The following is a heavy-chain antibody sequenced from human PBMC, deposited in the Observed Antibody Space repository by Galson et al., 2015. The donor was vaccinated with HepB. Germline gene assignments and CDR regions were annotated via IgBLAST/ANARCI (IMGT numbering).Heavy chain of an antibody. J-gene: IGHJ5*02. CDR2: ISYDGSNK. Sequence: SLRLSCAASGFTFSSYAMHWVRQAPGKGLEWVAVISYDGSNKYYADSVKGRFTISRDNSKNTLYLQMNSLRAEDTAVYYCARGRSVLRGFWFDPWGQGTLVTVSS. CDR3: ARGRSVLRGFWFDP. V-gene: IGHV3-30-3*01. CDR1: GFTFSSYA.